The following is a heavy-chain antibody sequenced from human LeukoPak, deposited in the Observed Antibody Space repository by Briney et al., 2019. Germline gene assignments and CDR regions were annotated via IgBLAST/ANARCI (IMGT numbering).Heavy chain of an antibody. D-gene: IGHD5-18*01. Sequence: GASVKVSCKASGYTFTSYGISWVRQAPGQGLEWMGIINPSGGSTSYAQKFQGRVTMTRDMSTSTVYMELSSLRSEDTAVYYCARGYSYGRKDYWGQGTLVTVSS. CDR2: INPSGGST. J-gene: IGHJ4*02. CDR3: ARGYSYGRKDY. CDR1: GYTFTSYG. V-gene: IGHV1-46*01.